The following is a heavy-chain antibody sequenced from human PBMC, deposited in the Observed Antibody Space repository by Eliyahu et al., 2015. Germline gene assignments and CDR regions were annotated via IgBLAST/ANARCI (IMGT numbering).Heavy chain of an antibody. J-gene: IGHJ6*03. CDR2: IIPILGIA. CDR1: GGTFSSYT. CDR3: ARVTRQWLGTYYYYYMDV. V-gene: IGHV1-69*02. Sequence: QVQLVQSGAEVKKPGSSVKVSCKASGGTFSSYTISWVRQAPGQGLEWMGRIIPILGIANYAQKFQGRVTITADKSTSTAYMELSSLRSEDTAVYYCARVTRQWLGTYYYYYMDVWGKGTTVTVSS. D-gene: IGHD6-19*01.